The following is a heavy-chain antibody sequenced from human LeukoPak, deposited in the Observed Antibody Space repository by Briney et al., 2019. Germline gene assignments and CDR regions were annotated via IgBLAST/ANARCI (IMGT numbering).Heavy chain of an antibody. D-gene: IGHD3-10*01. Sequence: GGSLRLSCAASGLTFSSYDMHWVRQATGKGLEWVSAIGTAGDTYYPGSVKGRFTISRENAKNSLYLQMNSLRAGDTAVYYCARGSWKPTMVRGVVSKPSTQFDPWGRGTLVTVSS. V-gene: IGHV3-13*01. CDR1: GLTFSSYD. J-gene: IGHJ5*02. CDR3: ARGSWKPTMVRGVVSKPSTQFDP. CDR2: IGTAGDT.